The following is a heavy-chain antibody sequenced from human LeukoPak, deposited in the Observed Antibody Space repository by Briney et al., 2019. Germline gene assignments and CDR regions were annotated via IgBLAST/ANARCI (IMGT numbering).Heavy chain of an antibody. D-gene: IGHD3-22*01. CDR2: IIPIFGTA. CDR3: ARPPRPYYYDSSGYYSEYYFDY. CDR1: GYTFTSYG. V-gene: IGHV1-69*13. J-gene: IGHJ4*02. Sequence: ASVKVSCKASGYTFTSYGISWVRQAPGQGLEWMGGIIPIFGTANYAQKFQGRVTITADESTSTAYMELSSLRSEDTAVYYCARPPRPYYYDSSGYYSEYYFDYWGQGTLVTVSS.